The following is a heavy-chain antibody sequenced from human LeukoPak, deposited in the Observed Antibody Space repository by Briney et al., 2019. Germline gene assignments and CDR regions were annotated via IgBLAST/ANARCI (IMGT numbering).Heavy chain of an antibody. Sequence: SETLSLTCTVSGVSISSYYWSWIRQPPGKGLEWIGYIYYSGSTNYNPSLKSRVTISVDTSKNQFSLKLSSVTAADAAVYYCAGSGWYQASMDVWGKGTTVTVSS. J-gene: IGHJ6*03. V-gene: IGHV4-59*01. D-gene: IGHD6-19*01. CDR3: AGSGWYQASMDV. CDR2: IYYSGST. CDR1: GVSISSYY.